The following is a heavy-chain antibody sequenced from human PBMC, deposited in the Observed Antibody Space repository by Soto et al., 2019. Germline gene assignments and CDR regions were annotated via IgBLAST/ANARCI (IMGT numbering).Heavy chain of an antibody. CDR2: ISGSGGST. CDR1: GFTFSSYA. Sequence: EVQLLESGGGLVQPGGSLRLSCAASGFTFSSYAMSWVRQAPGKGLEWVSAISGSGGSTYYADSVTVRFTISRDNSKNTLYLQMNGLRAEDTAVYYCAKDNPGVYYYGSGSYYIRFDYWGQGTLVPVSS. D-gene: IGHD3-10*01. CDR3: AKDNPGVYYYGSGSYYIRFDY. J-gene: IGHJ4*02. V-gene: IGHV3-23*01.